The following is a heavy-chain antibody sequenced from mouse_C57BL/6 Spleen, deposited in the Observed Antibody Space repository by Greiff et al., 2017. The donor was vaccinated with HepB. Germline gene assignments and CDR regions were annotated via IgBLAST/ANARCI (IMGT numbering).Heavy chain of an antibody. CDR2: ISDGGSYT. V-gene: IGHV5-4*03. J-gene: IGHJ2*01. CDR1: GFTFSSYA. CDR3: ARAQEPYYFDY. Sequence: EVKLVESGGDLVKPGGSLKLSCAASGFTFSSYAMSWVRQTPEKRLEWVATISDGGSYTYYPDNVKGRFTISRDNAKNNLYLQMSHLKSEDTAMYYCARAQEPYYFDYWGQGTTLTDSS.